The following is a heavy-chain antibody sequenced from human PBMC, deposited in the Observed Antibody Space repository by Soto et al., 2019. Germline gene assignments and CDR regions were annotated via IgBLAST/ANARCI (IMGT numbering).Heavy chain of an antibody. CDR3: ARVVAAAGYYGMDV. Sequence: SETLSLTCTVSGGSISSGGYYWSWIRQHPGKGLEWIGYIYYSGSTCYNPSLKSRVTISVDTSKNQFSLKLSSVTAADTAVYYCARVVAAAGYYGMDVWGQGTTVTVSS. J-gene: IGHJ6*02. D-gene: IGHD6-13*01. V-gene: IGHV4-31*03. CDR2: IYYSGST. CDR1: GGSISSGGYY.